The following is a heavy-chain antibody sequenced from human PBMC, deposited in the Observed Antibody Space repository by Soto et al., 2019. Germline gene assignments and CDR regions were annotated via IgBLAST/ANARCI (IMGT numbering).Heavy chain of an antibody. V-gene: IGHV3-23*01. D-gene: IGHD2-2*01. CDR2: ISGSGGST. CDR1: GLTFSSYA. J-gene: IGHJ4*02. Sequence: GGSLRLSCAASGLTFSSYAMSWVRQAPGKGLEWVSGISGSGGSTYYADSVKGRFTISRGNSKNTLYLQMNSLRAEDTAVYYCAKDSSHRTDYWGQGTLVTVS. CDR3: AKDSSHRTDY.